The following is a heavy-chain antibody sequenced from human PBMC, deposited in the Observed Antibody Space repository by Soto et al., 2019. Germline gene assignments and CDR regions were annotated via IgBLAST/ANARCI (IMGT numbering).Heavy chain of an antibody. Sequence: EVQVVESGGGLVQPGGSLRLSCAASGFTFSSYDMNWVRQAPGKGLAWVSYISSSGSDRYYADSVRGRFTIARGNAKNSMCLQMNMLRAEDTGVYFWARAPANYYYYGMDVWGQGTTVTVSS. CDR1: GFTFSSYD. J-gene: IGHJ6*02. CDR2: ISSSGSDR. V-gene: IGHV3-48*03. CDR3: ARAPANYYYYGMDV.